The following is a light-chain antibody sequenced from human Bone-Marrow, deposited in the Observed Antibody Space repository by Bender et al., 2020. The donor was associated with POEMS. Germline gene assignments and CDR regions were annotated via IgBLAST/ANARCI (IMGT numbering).Light chain of an antibody. Sequence: QSALTQPPSVSGSPGQSITISCTGTSSDVGNYNLVSWYQQQPGKAPRLILYEDIKRPSGVSDRFSGSKSGNTASLTISGLQAEDDADYICCSFAGSYAVVFGGGTKLTVL. CDR2: EDI. V-gene: IGLV2-23*01. J-gene: IGLJ2*01. CDR1: SSDVGNYNL. CDR3: CSFAGSYAVV.